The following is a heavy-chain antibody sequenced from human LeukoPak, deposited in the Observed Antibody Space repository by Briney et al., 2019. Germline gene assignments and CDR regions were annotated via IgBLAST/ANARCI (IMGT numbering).Heavy chain of an antibody. J-gene: IGHJ4*02. V-gene: IGHV4-30-2*01. CDR3: ARGDHYTVVTDY. CDR2: IYHSGST. CDR1: GGSISSGGYY. Sequence: PSQTLSLTCTVSGGSISSGGYYWSWIRQPPGKGLEWIGYIYHSGSTYYNPSLKSRVTISVDRSKNQFSLKLSSVTAADTAVYYCARGDHYTVVTDYWGQGTLVTVSS. D-gene: IGHD4-23*01.